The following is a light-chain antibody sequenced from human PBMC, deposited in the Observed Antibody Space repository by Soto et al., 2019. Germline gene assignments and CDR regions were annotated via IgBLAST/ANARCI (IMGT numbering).Light chain of an antibody. CDR2: KAS. Sequence: DIQMTQSPSTLSGSVGDRVTITCRASQTISSWLAWYQQKPGKAPKLLIYKASTLKSGVPSRFSGSGSGTKFTLTISSLQPDDFATYYCQHYNSYSEAFGQGTKVEPK. J-gene: IGKJ1*01. CDR3: QHYNSYSEA. V-gene: IGKV1-5*03. CDR1: QTISSW.